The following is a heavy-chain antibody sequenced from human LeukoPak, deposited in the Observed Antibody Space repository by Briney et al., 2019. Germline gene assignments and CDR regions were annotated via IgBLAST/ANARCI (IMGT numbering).Heavy chain of an antibody. CDR2: IYYSGST. CDR1: GGSISSSSYY. J-gene: IGHJ6*03. Sequence: SETLSLTCTVSGGSISSSSYYWGWIRQPPGKGLEWIGYIYYSGSTNYNPSLKSRVTISVDTSKNQFSLKLSSVTAADTAVYYCARGFYSPPYYYYYYMDVWGKGPRSPSP. CDR3: ARGFYSPPYYYYYYMDV. V-gene: IGHV4-61*05. D-gene: IGHD2-15*01.